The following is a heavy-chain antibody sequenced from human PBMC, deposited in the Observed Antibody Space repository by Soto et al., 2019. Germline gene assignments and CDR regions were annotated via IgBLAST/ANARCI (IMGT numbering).Heavy chain of an antibody. Sequence: EVQLVESGGGLVQPGGSLRLSCAASGFTFADYAMHWVRQVPGKGLEWVSGISWNRGSIGYAYSVKGRFTISRDNAKNSLYLQMNSLRVEDTALYYCAKSSGWYQLFDHWGQGTLVTVAS. CDR3: AKSSGWYQLFDH. V-gene: IGHV3-9*01. CDR1: GFTFADYA. D-gene: IGHD6-19*01. CDR2: ISWNRGSI. J-gene: IGHJ4*02.